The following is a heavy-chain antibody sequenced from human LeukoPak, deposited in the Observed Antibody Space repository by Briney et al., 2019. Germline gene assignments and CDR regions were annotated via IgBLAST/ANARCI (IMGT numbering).Heavy chain of an antibody. Sequence: NASETLSLTCTVSGGSISSSSYYWGWIRQPPGKGLEWIGSIYYSGSIYYNPSLKSRVTVSVDTSKNQFSLKVTSVTAADTAVYYCARGRLTMVRGVTPVELDYWGQGTLVIVSA. CDR3: ARGRLTMVRGVTPVELDY. CDR2: IYYSGSI. V-gene: IGHV4-39*07. CDR1: GGSISSSSYY. J-gene: IGHJ4*02. D-gene: IGHD3-10*01.